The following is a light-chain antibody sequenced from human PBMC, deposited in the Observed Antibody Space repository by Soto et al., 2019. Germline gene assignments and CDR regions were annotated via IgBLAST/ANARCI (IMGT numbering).Light chain of an antibody. CDR2: EVS. J-gene: IGLJ3*02. CDR3: TSYAGSNVM. V-gene: IGLV2-8*01. CDR1: SSDVGRYNS. Sequence: QSVLTQPPSASGSPGHSVTISCTGTSSDVGRYNSVSWYQQHPGKAPKLMIFEVSKRPSGVPDRFSGSKSGNTASLTVSGLQTEDEADYYCTSYAGSNVMFGGGTKLTVL.